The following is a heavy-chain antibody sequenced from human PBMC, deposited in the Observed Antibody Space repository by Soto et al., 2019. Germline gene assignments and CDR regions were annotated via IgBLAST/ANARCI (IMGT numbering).Heavy chain of an antibody. Sequence: VQLLESGGGLVQPGGSLRLSCAASGFTFSSYAMSWVRQAPGKGLEWVSAISGSGGSTYYADSVKGRFTISRDNSKNTLYLQMNSLRAEDTAVYYCAKVGEMATTKKLKFDYWGQGTLVTVSS. V-gene: IGHV3-23*01. CDR3: AKVGEMATTKKLKFDY. CDR1: GFTFSSYA. J-gene: IGHJ4*02. CDR2: ISGSGGST. D-gene: IGHD5-12*01.